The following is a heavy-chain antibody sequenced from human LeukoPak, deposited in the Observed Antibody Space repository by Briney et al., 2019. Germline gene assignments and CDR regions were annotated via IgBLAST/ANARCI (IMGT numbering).Heavy chain of an antibody. V-gene: IGHV5-51*01. D-gene: IGHD3-3*01. CDR2: IYPGDSDT. Sequence: PGGSLRISCKGSGYTFSSYWIGLVRQMPGKGLEWMGIIYPGDSDTRYSPSLQGQVTISVDTSIGTAYLQWSSLKASDTAIYYCARQNDFRLDYWGQGTLVTVSS. CDR3: ARQNDFRLDY. J-gene: IGHJ4*02. CDR1: GYTFSSYW.